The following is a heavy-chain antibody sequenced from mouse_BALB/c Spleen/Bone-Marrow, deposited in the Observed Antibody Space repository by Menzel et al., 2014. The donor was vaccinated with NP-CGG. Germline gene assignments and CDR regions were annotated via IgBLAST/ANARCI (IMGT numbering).Heavy chain of an antibody. CDR1: GFSLTSYG. D-gene: IGHD4-1*01. J-gene: IGHJ4*01. Sequence: VQLQESGPGLVQPSQSLSITCTVSGFSLTSYGVHWVRQSPGKGLEWLGVIWSGGSTDYNAAFISRLSITKDNSKSQVFFKMNSLQANDAAIYYCASNWDYAMDYWGQGTSVTVSS. CDR2: IWSGGST. CDR3: ASNWDYAMDY. V-gene: IGHV2-2*02.